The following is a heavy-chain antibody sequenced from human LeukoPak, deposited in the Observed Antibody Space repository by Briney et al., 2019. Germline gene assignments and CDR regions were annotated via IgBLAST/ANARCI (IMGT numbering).Heavy chain of an antibody. D-gene: IGHD4-23*01. J-gene: IGHJ3*02. Sequence: ASVKVSCKASGYTFTGYYMHWVRQAPGQGLEWMGWINPNSGGTNYAQKFQGRVTMTRDTSISTAYMELSRLRSDDTAVYYCARPTVVTPDALDIWGQGTMVTVSS. CDR2: INPNSGGT. V-gene: IGHV1-2*02. CDR3: ARPTVVTPDALDI. CDR1: GYTFTGYY.